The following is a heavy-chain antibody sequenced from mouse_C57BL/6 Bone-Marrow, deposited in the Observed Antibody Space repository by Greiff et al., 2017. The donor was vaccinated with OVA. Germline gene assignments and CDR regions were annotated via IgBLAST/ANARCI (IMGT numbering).Heavy chain of an antibody. CDR1: GFTFSDFY. CDR3: ARDASHWDYAMDY. V-gene: IGHV7-1*01. Sequence: EVKVVESGGGLVQSGRSLRLSCATSGFTFSDFYMEWVRQAPGKGLEWIAASRNKANDYTTEYSASVKGRFIVSRDTSQSILYLQMNALRAEDTAIYYCARDASHWDYAMDYWGQGTSVTVSS. J-gene: IGHJ4*01. D-gene: IGHD4-1*01. CDR2: SRNKANDYTT.